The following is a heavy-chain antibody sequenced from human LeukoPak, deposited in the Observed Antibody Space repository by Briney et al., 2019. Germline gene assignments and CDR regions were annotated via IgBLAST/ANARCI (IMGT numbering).Heavy chain of an antibody. V-gene: IGHV4-59*01. Sequence: SETLSLTCTVSGGSISSYCWSWIRQPPGKGLEWIGYIYYSGSTSYNPSLKSRVTISVDTSKNQFSLKLSSVTAADTAVYYCASGREWLRFWGQGTLVTVSS. J-gene: IGHJ4*02. D-gene: IGHD5-12*01. CDR3: ASGREWLRF. CDR1: GGSISSYC. CDR2: IYYSGST.